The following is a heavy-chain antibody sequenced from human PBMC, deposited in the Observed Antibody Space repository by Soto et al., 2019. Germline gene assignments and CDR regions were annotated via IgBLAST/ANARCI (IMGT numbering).Heavy chain of an antibody. CDR2: IWYDGSNK. Sequence: GGSLRLSCAASGFTFSSYGMHWVRQAPGKGLEWVAVIWYDGSNKYYADSVKGRFTISRDNSKNTLYLQMNSLRAEDTAVYYCARGGYSSGWYEGDYWGQGTLVTVSS. CDR3: ARGGYSSGWYEGDY. V-gene: IGHV3-33*01. CDR1: GFTFSSYG. D-gene: IGHD6-19*01. J-gene: IGHJ4*02.